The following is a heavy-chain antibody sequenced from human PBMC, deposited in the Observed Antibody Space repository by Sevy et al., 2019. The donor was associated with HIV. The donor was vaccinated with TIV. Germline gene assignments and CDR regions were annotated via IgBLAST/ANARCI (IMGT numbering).Heavy chain of an antibody. D-gene: IGHD6-19*01. J-gene: IGHJ6*02. CDR3: ARDTSGYSSGWYPYYHYYGIDV. Sequence: SETLSLTCTVSGDSIIDYYWSWIRQPPGKGLEWIGYIHNRGRYNYNPSLKGPVTISGDVSKNQFSLKLSSVTAADTAVYYCARDTSGYSSGWYPYYHYYGIDVWGQGTTVTVSS. CDR2: IHNRGRY. V-gene: IGHV4-59*01. CDR1: GDSIIDYY.